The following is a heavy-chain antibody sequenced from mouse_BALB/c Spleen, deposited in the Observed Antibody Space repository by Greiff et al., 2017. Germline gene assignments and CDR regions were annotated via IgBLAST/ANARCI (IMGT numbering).Heavy chain of an antibody. J-gene: IGHJ4*01. CDR1: GYTFSSYW. V-gene: IGHV1-9*01. Sequence: QVQLKESGAELMKPGASVKISCKATGYTFSSYWIEWVKQRPGHGLEWIGEILPGSGSTNYNEKFKGKATFTADTSSNTAYMQLSSLTSEDSAVYYCARRGVLRLYYAMDYWGQGTSVTVSS. CDR2: ILPGSGST. D-gene: IGHD1-2*01. CDR3: ARRGVLRLYYAMDY.